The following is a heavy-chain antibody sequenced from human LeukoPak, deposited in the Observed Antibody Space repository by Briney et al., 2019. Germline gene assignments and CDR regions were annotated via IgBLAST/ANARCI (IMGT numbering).Heavy chain of an antibody. Sequence: SETLSLTCTVSGGSISSYYWSWIRQPPGKGLEWIGYIYYSGSTNYNPSLKSRVTISVDTSKNQFSLKLSSVTAADTAVYYCARHAKVHSGRYYYRPAEYFQHWGQGTLVTVSS. D-gene: IGHD1-26*01. J-gene: IGHJ1*01. CDR3: ARHAKVHSGRYYYRPAEYFQH. CDR2: IYYSGST. CDR1: GGSISSYY. V-gene: IGHV4-59*08.